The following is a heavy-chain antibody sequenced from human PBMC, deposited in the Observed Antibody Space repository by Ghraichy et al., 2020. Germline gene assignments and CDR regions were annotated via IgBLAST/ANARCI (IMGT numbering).Heavy chain of an antibody. J-gene: IGHJ4*02. CDR2: ISGSGGST. Sequence: GGSLRLSCAASGFTFSSYAMSWVRQAPGKGLEWVSAISGSGGSTYYADSVKGRFTISRDNSKNTLYLQMNSLRAEDTAVYYCAKERYDFWSGYYTETGVGYFDYWGQGTLVTVSS. CDR1: GFTFSSYA. D-gene: IGHD3-3*01. CDR3: AKERYDFWSGYYTETGVGYFDY. V-gene: IGHV3-23*01.